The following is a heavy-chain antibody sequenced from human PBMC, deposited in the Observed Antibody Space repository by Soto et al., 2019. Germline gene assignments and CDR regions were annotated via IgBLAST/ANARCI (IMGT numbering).Heavy chain of an antibody. CDR1: GFTFSSYS. J-gene: IGHJ4*02. V-gene: IGHV3-48*01. D-gene: IGHD3-10*01. CDR2: ISSSSSTI. Sequence: GGSLRLSCAASGFTFSSYSMNWVRQAPGKGLEWVSYISSSSSTIYYADSVKGRFTISRDNSKNTLYLQMNSLRAEDTAVYYCAKELRYGSGSYSLDYWGQGTLVTVSS. CDR3: AKELRYGSGSYSLDY.